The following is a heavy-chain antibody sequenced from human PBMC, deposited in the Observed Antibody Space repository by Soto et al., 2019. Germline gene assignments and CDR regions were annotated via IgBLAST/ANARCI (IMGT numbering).Heavy chain of an antibody. CDR1: GGSISSSSYY. V-gene: IGHV4-39*01. D-gene: IGHD2-15*01. CDR2: IYYSGST. CDR3: ARALGYCSGGSCYGPYFDY. J-gene: IGHJ4*02. Sequence: QLQLQESGPGLVKPSETLSLTCTVSGGSISSSSYYWGWIRQPPGKGLEWIGSIYYSGSTYYNPSLKSRVTISVDTSKNQFSLKLSSVTAADTAVYYCARALGYCSGGSCYGPYFDYWGQGTLVTVSS.